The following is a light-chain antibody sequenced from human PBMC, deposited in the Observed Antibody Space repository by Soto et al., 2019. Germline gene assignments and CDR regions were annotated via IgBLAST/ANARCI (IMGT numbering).Light chain of an antibody. Sequence: DIVLTQSPGTLSLSPGERVILSCRTSQSISSSALAWYQQKPGQAPSLLIYGSSRRATGIPDRFSGSGSGTDFILTISSLEPEDFAVYFCQQYVTSPYTFGQGTKLEI. CDR2: GSS. CDR1: QSISSSA. J-gene: IGKJ2*01. CDR3: QQYVTSPYT. V-gene: IGKV3-20*01.